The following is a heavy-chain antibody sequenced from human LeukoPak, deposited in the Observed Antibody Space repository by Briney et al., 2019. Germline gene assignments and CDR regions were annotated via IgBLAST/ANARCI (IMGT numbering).Heavy chain of an antibody. Sequence: GGSLRLSCAASGFTFSSYAMHWVRQAPGKGLEWVAVISYDGSNKYYADSVKGRFTISRDNSKNTLYLQMNSLRAEDTAVYYCARDLLDSWGQGTLVTVSS. CDR2: ISYDGSNK. CDR1: GFTFSSYA. V-gene: IGHV3-30-3*01. J-gene: IGHJ4*02. CDR3: ARDLLDS.